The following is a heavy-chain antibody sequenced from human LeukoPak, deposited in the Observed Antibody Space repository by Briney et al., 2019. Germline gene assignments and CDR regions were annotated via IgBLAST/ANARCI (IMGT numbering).Heavy chain of an antibody. CDR3: ARGWSVAGIYYFDY. D-gene: IGHD6-19*01. V-gene: IGHV3-20*04. CDR2: INWNGGST. Sequence: GGSLRLSCAASGFTFDDYGMSWVRQAPGKGLEWVSRINWNGGSTGYADSVKGRFTISRDNAKNSLYLQINSQRAEDTALYYCARGWSVAGIYYFDYWGQGTLVTVSS. J-gene: IGHJ4*02. CDR1: GFTFDDYG.